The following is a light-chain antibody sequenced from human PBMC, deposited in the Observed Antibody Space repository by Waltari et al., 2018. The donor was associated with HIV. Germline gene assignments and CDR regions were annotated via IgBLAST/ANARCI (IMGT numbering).Light chain of an antibody. CDR3: QQYNYWPPYT. CDR1: QTIISN. V-gene: IGKV3-15*01. Sequence: PATLSVSPGERVTLSCRASQTIISNLAWYQQKPGQAPRLLIYGASARAAGVPARFTGSGSGTEFTLTISSLQSEDFAVYYCQQYNYWPPYTFGQGTKLEIK. J-gene: IGKJ2*01. CDR2: GAS.